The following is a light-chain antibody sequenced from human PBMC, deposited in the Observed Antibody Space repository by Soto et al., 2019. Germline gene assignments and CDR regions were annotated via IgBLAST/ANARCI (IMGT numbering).Light chain of an antibody. V-gene: IGKV1-5*03. Sequence: DIQMTQSPSTLSASVGDRVTIACRASQTINDWLAWYQQKPGKAPKLLIYRAPNLQSGVPSRFSGSGSGTEFTLTISSLQPDDFATYYCQQYNSYSYTFGQGTKVDIK. J-gene: IGKJ2*01. CDR2: RAP. CDR3: QQYNSYSYT. CDR1: QTINDW.